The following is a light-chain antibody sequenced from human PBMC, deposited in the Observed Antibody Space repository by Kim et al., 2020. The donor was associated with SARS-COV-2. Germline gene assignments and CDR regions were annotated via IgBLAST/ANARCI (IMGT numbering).Light chain of an antibody. J-gene: IGKJ2*01. CDR3: QQYYSIPYN. CDR2: WAS. Sequence: DIVMTQSPDSLAVSLGERATINCKSSQSVLYSSNNKNYVTWYQQKPGQPPKLLIYWASTRESGVPDRFSGSGSGTDFTLTISSLQAEDVAVYYCQQYYSIPYNFGQGTKLEI. CDR1: QSVLYSSNNKNY. V-gene: IGKV4-1*01.